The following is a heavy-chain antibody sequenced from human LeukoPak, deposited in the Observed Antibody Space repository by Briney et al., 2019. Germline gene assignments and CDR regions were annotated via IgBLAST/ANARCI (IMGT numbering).Heavy chain of an antibody. CDR2: IYYSGST. Sequence: PSETLSLTCTVSGVSISSYYWSWIRQPPGKGLEWIGYIYYSGSTNYNPSLKSRVTISVDTSKNQFSLKLSSVTAADTAVYYCARGFIAVAGYGVYYYYYGMDVWGQGTTVTVSS. CDR1: GVSISSYY. D-gene: IGHD6-19*01. J-gene: IGHJ6*02. CDR3: ARGFIAVAGYGVYYYYYGMDV. V-gene: IGHV4-59*08.